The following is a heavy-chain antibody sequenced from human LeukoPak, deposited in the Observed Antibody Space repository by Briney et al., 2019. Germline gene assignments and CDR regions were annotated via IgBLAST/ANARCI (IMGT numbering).Heavy chain of an antibody. J-gene: IGHJ4*02. Sequence: GGSPRLSCAASGFIFSSYEMSWIRQAPGKGLEWVSYISSSGSTIYYADSVKGRFTISRDNAKNSLYLQMNSLRAEDTAVYYGARGVGWGITGTTYYFDYWGQGTLVTVSS. V-gene: IGHV3-48*03. CDR3: ARGVGWGITGTTYYFDY. CDR2: ISSSGSTI. D-gene: IGHD1-20*01. CDR1: GFIFSSYE.